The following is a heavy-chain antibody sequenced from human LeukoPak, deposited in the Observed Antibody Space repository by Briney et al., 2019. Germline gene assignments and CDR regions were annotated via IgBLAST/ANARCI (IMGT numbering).Heavy chain of an antibody. CDR1: GFTFSAYG. V-gene: IGHV3-30*18. D-gene: IGHD6-19*01. J-gene: IGHJ4*02. CDR3: AKELTRPNRPVAGLNY. CDR2: ISYDGSNK. Sequence: GGSLRLSCAASGFTFSAYGVHWVRQAPGKGLEWVAIISYDGSNKYYPDSVKGRFTISRDDSKNTLYLQMNSLRTEDTAVYYCAKELTRPNRPVAGLNYWGQGTLVTVSS.